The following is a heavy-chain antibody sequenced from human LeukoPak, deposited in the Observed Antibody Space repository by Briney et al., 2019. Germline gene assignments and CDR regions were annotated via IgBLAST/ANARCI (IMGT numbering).Heavy chain of an antibody. D-gene: IGHD3-10*01. CDR1: GFTFSSYA. CDR2: KSYDGSNK. CDR3: ARETLWFGEFPTTVWGAFDI. J-gene: IGHJ3*02. Sequence: GRTLRLSCAASGFTFSSYAMHWVREAPGRGLEWVADKSYDGSNKYYAGSVKGRFTLSRDNSKNKLYLQMNSLRAEDTAVYYCARETLWFGEFPTTVWGAFDIWGQGTMVTVSS. V-gene: IGHV3-30*04.